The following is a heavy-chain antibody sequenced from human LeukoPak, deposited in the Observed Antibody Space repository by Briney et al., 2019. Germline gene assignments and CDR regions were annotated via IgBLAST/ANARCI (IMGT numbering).Heavy chain of an antibody. CDR2: ISSSSSDT. D-gene: IGHD3-9*01. CDR3: AREKDYDILTGIDY. J-gene: IGHJ4*02. CDR1: GFTLSGYY. V-gene: IGHV3-11*05. Sequence: GGSLRLSCVGSGFTLSGYYMSWIRQAPGKGLEWVSYISSSSSDTNYADSVKGGFTISRDNTKNSLYLQMNSLRAEDTAVYYCAREKDYDILTGIDYWGQGTLVTVSS.